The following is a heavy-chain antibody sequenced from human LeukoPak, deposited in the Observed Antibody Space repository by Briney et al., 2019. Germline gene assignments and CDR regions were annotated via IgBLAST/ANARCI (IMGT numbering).Heavy chain of an antibody. V-gene: IGHV1-2*02. CDR1: GYTFTGYY. J-gene: IGHJ5*02. Sequence: GASVKVSCKASGYTFTGYYMHWVRQAPGQGLEWMGWINPNSGGTNYAQKFQGRVTMTRDTSISTAYMELSRLRSDDTAVYYCARVVRWYYDSSGPRFDPWGQETLVTVSS. CDR2: INPNSGGT. CDR3: ARVVRWYYDSSGPRFDP. D-gene: IGHD3-22*01.